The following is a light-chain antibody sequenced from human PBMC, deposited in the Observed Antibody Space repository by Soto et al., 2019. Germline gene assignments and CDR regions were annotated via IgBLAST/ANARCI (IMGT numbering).Light chain of an antibody. CDR1: QSVSSSY. J-gene: IGKJ3*01. V-gene: IGKV3-20*01. CDR3: QQYGSTPLFT. CDR2: DAS. Sequence: EIVLTQSPGTLSLSPGERATLSCRASQSVSSSYLAWYQQKPGQAPRLLIYDASCRATGIPDRFCGSGSGTDFILTISRREPEDVAGYYCQQYGSTPLFTFGPGTKVDIK.